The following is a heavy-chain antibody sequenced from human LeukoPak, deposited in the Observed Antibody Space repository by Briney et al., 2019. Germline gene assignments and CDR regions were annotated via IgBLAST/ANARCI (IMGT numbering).Heavy chain of an antibody. CDR2: IYHSGST. J-gene: IGHJ4*02. CDR1: GYSISSGYY. D-gene: IGHD1-1*01. CDR3: ARGPTRYYFDY. Sequence: PSETLSLTCTVSGYSISSGYYWGWIRQPPGKGLEWIGNIYHSGSTYYNPSLKSRVTISLDTSKNQFSLKLSSVTAADTAVYYCARGPTRYYFDYWGQGTLVTVSS. V-gene: IGHV4-38-2*02.